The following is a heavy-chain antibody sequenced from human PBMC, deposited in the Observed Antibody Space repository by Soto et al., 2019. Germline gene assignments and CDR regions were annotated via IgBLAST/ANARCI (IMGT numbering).Heavy chain of an antibody. D-gene: IGHD6-13*01. Sequence: ASVKVSCKASGGTFSSYAISWVRQAPGQGLEWMGGIIPIFGTANYAQKFQGRVTITADESTSTAYMELSSLRSEDTAVYYCARPRSERIAAAGHHDYYYYGMDVWGQGTTVTVSS. CDR1: GGTFSSYA. CDR2: IIPIFGTA. CDR3: ARPRSERIAAAGHHDYYYYGMDV. J-gene: IGHJ6*02. V-gene: IGHV1-69*13.